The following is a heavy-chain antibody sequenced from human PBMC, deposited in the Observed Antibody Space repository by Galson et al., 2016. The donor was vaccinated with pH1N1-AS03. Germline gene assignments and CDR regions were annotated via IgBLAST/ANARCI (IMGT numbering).Heavy chain of an antibody. V-gene: IGHV3-64*01. J-gene: IGHJ4*02. CDR3: ARGPVSYANYWFPPPDY. CDR2: ISGNGFST. D-gene: IGHD4/OR15-4a*01. CDR1: GFTFSSYA. Sequence: SLRLSCAVGGFTFSSYAMFWLRQAPGKGLEYVSAISGNGFSTYYANSVKDRFTVSRDNSKNTLYLQMGSLRVEDMAVYYCARGPVSYANYWFPPPDYWGQGTLVLVSS.